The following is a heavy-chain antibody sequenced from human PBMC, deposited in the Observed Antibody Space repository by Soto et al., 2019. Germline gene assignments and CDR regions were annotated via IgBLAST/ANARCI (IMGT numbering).Heavy chain of an antibody. J-gene: IGHJ5*02. D-gene: IGHD3-10*01. CDR2: IYYSGSI. Sequence: SETLSLTCTVSGGSVSSGSYYWSWIRQPPGKGLQWLGYIYYSGSINYNPSLKSRVTISVDTSKNQFSLKLSSVIAADTAAYYSASGEGVLWVAELKKNWYGHWGQGTRGTVSS. V-gene: IGHV4-61*01. CDR1: GGSVSSGSYY. CDR3: ASGEGVLWVAELKKNWYGH.